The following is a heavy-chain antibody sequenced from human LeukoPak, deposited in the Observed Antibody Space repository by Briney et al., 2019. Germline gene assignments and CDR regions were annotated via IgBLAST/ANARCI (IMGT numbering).Heavy chain of an antibody. CDR2: IYSGGSA. J-gene: IGHJ4*02. CDR3: ARGGDSSGYYY. CDR1: GYSFSNYW. Sequence: GESLKISCKGSGYSFSNYWIGWVRQGPGKGLEWVSVIYSGGSAYYADSVKGRFTISRDNSKNTLYLQMNSLRAEDTAVYYCARGGDSSGYYYWGQGTLVTVSS. D-gene: IGHD3-22*01. V-gene: IGHV3-53*01.